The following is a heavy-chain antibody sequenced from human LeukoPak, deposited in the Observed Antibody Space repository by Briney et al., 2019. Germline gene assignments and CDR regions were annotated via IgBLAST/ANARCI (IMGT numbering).Heavy chain of an antibody. J-gene: IGHJ4*02. CDR3: ARGHDYGDYVGY. CDR2: ISAYNGNT. Sequence: ASVKVSCKASGYTFSNYYIHWVRQAPGQGLEWMRWISAYNGNTNYAQKLQGRVTMTTDTSTSTAYMELRSLRSDDTAVYYCARGHDYGDYVGYWGQGTLVTVSS. V-gene: IGHV1-18*04. CDR1: GYTFSNYY. D-gene: IGHD4-17*01.